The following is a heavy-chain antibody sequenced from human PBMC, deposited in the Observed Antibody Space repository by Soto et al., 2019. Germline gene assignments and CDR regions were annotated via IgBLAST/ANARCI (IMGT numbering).Heavy chain of an antibody. D-gene: IGHD1-26*01. J-gene: IGHJ3*02. CDR2: INSDGSST. V-gene: IGHV3-74*01. CDR3: ARAIWDLDAFDI. CDR1: GCTFSSYW. Sequence: GVSLRLSCAASGCTFSSYWMHWVRQAPGKGLVWVSRINSDGSSTSYADSVKGRFTISRDNAKNTLYLQMNSLRAEDTAVYYCARAIWDLDAFDIWGQGTMVTVSS.